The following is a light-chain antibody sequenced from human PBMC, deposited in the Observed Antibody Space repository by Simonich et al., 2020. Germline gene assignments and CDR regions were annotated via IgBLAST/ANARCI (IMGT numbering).Light chain of an antibody. V-gene: IGLV2-23*01. J-gene: IGLJ2*01. CDR1: SSVFGSYNL. CDR2: EGS. Sequence: QSALTQPASVSGSPGQSITISCTGTSSVFGSYNLVSWYHQHPGKAPKLMIYEGSKRPSGVSNRFACYKSGNTASLTIAGLQAEDEADYYCCSYAGSSTVVFGGGTKLTVL. CDR3: CSYAGSSTVV.